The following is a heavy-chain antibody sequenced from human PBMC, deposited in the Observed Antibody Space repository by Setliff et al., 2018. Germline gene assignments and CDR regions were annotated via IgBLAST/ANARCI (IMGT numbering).Heavy chain of an antibody. CDR1: GASISSHY. D-gene: IGHD3-10*01. CDR3: ARQGTAIRWFDP. Sequence: PSETLSLTCTVSGASISSHYWSWIRQPPGKGLEWIGSMYYTGSTSYNPSLKSRVTISVDTSKKQFSLRLNSVTAADTAVYYCARQGTAIRWFDPWGQGTLVTVSS. V-gene: IGHV4-59*11. CDR2: MYYTGST. J-gene: IGHJ5*02.